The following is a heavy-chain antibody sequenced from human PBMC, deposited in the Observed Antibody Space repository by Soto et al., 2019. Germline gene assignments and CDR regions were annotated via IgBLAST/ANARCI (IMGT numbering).Heavy chain of an antibody. CDR1: GFTFSSYA. D-gene: IGHD2-2*01. CDR2: ISGSGGST. V-gene: IGHV3-23*01. J-gene: IGHJ4*02. CDR3: AKDHGGYCSSTSCYGDY. Sequence: GGSLRLSCAASGFTFSSYAMSWVRQAPGKGLEWVSAISGSGGSTYYADSVKGRFTISRDNSKNTLYLQMNSLRAEDTAVYYCAKDHGGYCSSTSCYGDYWGQGTLVTVSS.